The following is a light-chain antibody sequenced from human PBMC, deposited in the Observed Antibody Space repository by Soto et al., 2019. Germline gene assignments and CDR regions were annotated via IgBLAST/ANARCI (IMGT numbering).Light chain of an antibody. V-gene: IGKV1-5*03. CDR3: QHYYSYSEA. CDR2: KAS. Sequence: DIQMTQSPSTLSGSVGDRVTIPCRASQTISSWLDWYQQKPGKAPKLLIYKASTLKSGVPSRFSGSGSGTEFTLTISSLQPDDFATYYCQHYYSYSEAFGQGTKV. CDR1: QTISSW. J-gene: IGKJ1*01.